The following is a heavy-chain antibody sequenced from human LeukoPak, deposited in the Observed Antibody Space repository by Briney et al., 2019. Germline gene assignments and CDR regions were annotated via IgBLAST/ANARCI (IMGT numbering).Heavy chain of an antibody. CDR1: GFTLRSCD. V-gene: IGHV3-23*01. CDR3: AKEYSGYDFDY. CDR2: TSGSGVNS. Sequence: SGGSLRLSCAASGFTLRSCDMSWVRQAPGKGPEWVAATSGSGVNSYYADSVRGRFTISRDNSQNTLYLQMDSLRAEDTALYYCAKEYSGYDFDYWGQGTLVTVSS. D-gene: IGHD5-12*01. J-gene: IGHJ4*02.